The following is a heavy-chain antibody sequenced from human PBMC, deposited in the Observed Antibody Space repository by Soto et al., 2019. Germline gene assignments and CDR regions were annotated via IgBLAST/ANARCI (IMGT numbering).Heavy chain of an antibody. J-gene: IGHJ4*02. Sequence: EVQLVESGGGVMQPGGSLRLSCAASGLDFGVYPMNWVRQAPGKGLEWVSYIGARGFPIYYADSVRGRFAMSRDNANNSCFLQMDSLRAEDTAQYFCATEPVDYWGRGALVTVSS. V-gene: IGHV3-48*04. CDR1: GLDFGVYP. CDR2: IGARGFPI. CDR3: ATEPVDY.